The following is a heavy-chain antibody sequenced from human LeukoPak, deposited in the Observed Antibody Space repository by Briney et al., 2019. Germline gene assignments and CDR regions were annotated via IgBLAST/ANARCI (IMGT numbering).Heavy chain of an antibody. CDR2: ISYDGSNK. V-gene: IGHV3-30*04. J-gene: IGHJ5*02. Sequence: PGGSLRLSCAASGFTFSSYAMHWVRQAPGKGREWVAVISYDGSNKYYADSMKGRFTISRDNSKNTLYLQMNSLRAEDTAVYYCARDRRDIVVVVAATFWFDPWGQGTLVTVSS. CDR3: ARDRRDIVVVVAATFWFDP. D-gene: IGHD2-15*01. CDR1: GFTFSSYA.